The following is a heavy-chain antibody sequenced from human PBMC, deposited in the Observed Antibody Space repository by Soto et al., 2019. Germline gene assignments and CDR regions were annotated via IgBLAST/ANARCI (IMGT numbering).Heavy chain of an antibody. CDR3: TRDPNGDHIGAFAF. J-gene: IGHJ3*01. Sequence: EVQVLESGGGLVQPGGSLRLSCTTSQFIFSAYGLTWLRQAPGERLEWVSSIIGNGGTAYADSVRGRFSISRDNSKNTLYLRMDSLRVEDTAVHYCTRDPNGDHIGAFAFWGQGILVTVSS. CDR1: QFIFSAYG. CDR2: IIGNGGT. D-gene: IGHD4-17*01. V-gene: IGHV3-23*01.